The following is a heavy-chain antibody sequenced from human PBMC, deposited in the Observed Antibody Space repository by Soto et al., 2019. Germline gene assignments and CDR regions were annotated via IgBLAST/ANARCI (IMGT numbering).Heavy chain of an antibody. CDR1: S. CDR3: AHSEPYCISTSCPNHFDY. D-gene: IGHD2-2*01. Sequence: SWIRQPPGKALEWLALIYWDDDKRYSPSLKSRLTITKDTSKNQVVLTMTNMDPVDTATYYCAHSEPYCISTSCPNHFDYWGQGTLVTVSS. J-gene: IGHJ4*02. CDR2: IYWDDDK. V-gene: IGHV2-5*08.